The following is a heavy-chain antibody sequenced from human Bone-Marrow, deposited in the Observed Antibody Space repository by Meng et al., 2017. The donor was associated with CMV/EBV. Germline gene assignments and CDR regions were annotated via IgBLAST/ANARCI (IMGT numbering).Heavy chain of an antibody. V-gene: IGHV4-59*01. Sequence: SETLSLTCAVYGGSFSGYYWSWIRQPPGKGLEWIGYIYYSGSTNYNPSLKSRVTISVDTSKNQFSLKLSSVTAADTAAYYCARDTKYQGLFDIWGQGTMVTVSS. CDR3: ARDTKYQGLFDI. CDR1: GGSFSGYY. D-gene: IGHD2-2*01. CDR2: IYYSGST. J-gene: IGHJ3*02.